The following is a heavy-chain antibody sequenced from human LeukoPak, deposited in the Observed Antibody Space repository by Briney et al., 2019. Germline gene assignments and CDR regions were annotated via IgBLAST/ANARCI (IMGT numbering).Heavy chain of an antibody. CDR3: ASGSFGDIVVVPAAMHY. V-gene: IGHV3-33*01. CDR1: GFTFSSYG. Sequence: GGSLRLSCAASGFTFSSYGMHWVRQAPGKGLEWVAVIWYDGSNKYYADSVKGRFTISRDNSKNTLYLQMNSLRAEDTAVCYCASGSFGDIVVVPAAMHYWGQGTLVTVSS. CDR2: IWYDGSNK. J-gene: IGHJ4*02. D-gene: IGHD2-2*01.